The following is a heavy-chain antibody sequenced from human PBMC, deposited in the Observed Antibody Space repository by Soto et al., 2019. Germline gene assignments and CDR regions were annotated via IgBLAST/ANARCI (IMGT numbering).Heavy chain of an antibody. CDR2: ISAYNGNT. Sequence: ASVKVSCKASGGTFSSYAISWVRQAPGQGLEWVGWISAYNGNTNYAQKLQGRVTMTTDTSTSTAYMELRSLRSDDTAVYYCARGPEVYDFWSGYPTDYWGQGTLVTVSS. D-gene: IGHD3-3*01. V-gene: IGHV1-18*01. J-gene: IGHJ4*02. CDR1: GGTFSSYA. CDR3: ARGPEVYDFWSGYPTDY.